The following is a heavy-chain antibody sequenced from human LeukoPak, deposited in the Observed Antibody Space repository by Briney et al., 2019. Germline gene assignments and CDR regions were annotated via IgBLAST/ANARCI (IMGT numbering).Heavy chain of an antibody. V-gene: IGHV1-8*01. D-gene: IGHD3-10*01. CDR3: ARGQPYYYGSGRNYMDV. CDR2: MNPNSGNT. Sequence: GASVKVSCKASGYTFTSYDINWVRQATGQGLEWMGWMNPNSGNTGYAQKFQGRVTVTRNTSISTAYMELSSLRSEDTAVYYCARGQPYYYGSGRNYMDVWGKGTTVTISS. J-gene: IGHJ6*03. CDR1: GYTFTSYD.